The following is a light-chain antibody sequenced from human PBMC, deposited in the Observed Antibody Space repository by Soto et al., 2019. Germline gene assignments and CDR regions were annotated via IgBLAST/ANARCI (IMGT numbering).Light chain of an antibody. CDR2: ANN. CDR1: RSNIGTGYD. CDR3: QSYDSSLSGYV. J-gene: IGLJ1*01. Sequence: QAVVTQPPSVSGAPGQRVTISCTWSRSNIGTGYDVHWYQQLPGTTPKLLIYANNNRPSGVPDRFSGSKSGTSASLAITGLQAYDEADYYCQSYDSSLSGYVFGTGTKLTVL. V-gene: IGLV1-40*01.